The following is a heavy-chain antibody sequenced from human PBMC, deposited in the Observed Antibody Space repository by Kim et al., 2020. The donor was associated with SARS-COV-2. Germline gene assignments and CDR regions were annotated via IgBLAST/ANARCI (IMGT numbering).Heavy chain of an antibody. D-gene: IGHD3-3*01. V-gene: IGHV7-4-1*02. J-gene: IGHJ5*02. CDR2: INTNTGNP. CDR3: ARDLGRSSIFGVVISDYNWFDP. CDR1: GYTFTSYA. Sequence: ASVKVSCKASGYTFTSYAMNWVRQAPGQGLEWMGWINTNTGNPTYAQGFTGRFVFSLDTSVSTAYLQISSLKAEDTAVYYCARDLGRSSIFGVVISDYNWFDPRGQGTLVTVSS.